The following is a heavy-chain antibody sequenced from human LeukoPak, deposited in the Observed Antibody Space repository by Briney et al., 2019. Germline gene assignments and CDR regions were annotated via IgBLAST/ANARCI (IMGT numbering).Heavy chain of an antibody. CDR1: GFTFSTYW. Sequence: GGSLRLSCAASGFTFSTYWMSWDRQAPGRGLEWVANIHQDGNEKYYVDSVKGRFTISRDNAKNSLYLQMNSLRAEDTAVYYCARGDKFSGDYWGQGTLVTVSS. D-gene: IGHD2-15*01. V-gene: IGHV3-7*04. CDR2: IHQDGNEK. J-gene: IGHJ4*02. CDR3: ARGDKFSGDY.